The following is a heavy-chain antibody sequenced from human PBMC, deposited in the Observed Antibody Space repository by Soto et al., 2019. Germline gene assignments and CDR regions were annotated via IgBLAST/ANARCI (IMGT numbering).Heavy chain of an antibody. CDR3: ARLEYSSGWYRFGY. CDR2: IYYSGST. J-gene: IGHJ4*02. Sequence: QVQLQESGPGLVKPSETLSLTCTVSGGSISSYYWSWIRQPPGKGLEWIGYIYYSGSTNYNPSLKSRVTISLDTSKNQFSLKLSSVTAADTAVYYCARLEYSSGWYRFGYWGQGTLVTVSS. CDR1: GGSISSYY. D-gene: IGHD6-19*01. V-gene: IGHV4-59*01.